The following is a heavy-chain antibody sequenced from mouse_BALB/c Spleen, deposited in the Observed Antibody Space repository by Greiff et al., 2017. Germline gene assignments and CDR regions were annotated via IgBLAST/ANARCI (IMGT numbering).Heavy chain of an antibody. J-gene: IGHJ3*01. V-gene: IGHV5-12-1*01. CDR2: ISSGGGST. CDR1: GFAFSSYD. CDR3: ANFPWFAY. Sequence: EVKVVESGGGLVKPGGSLKLSCAASGFAFSSYDMSWVRQTPEKRLEWVAYISSGGGSTYYPDTVKGRFTISRDNAKNTLYLQMSSLKSEDTAMYYCANFPWFAYWGQGTLVTVSA.